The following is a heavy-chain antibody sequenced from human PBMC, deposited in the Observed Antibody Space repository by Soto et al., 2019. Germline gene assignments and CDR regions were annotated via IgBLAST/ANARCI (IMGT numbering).Heavy chain of an antibody. J-gene: IGHJ4*02. Sequence: EASVKVSCKASGYTFTTYGIHWVRQAPGQGLEWMGWINAGNGDTKYSQKFQGRVTITRDKSASTAYMELSSLRSEDTAVYYCARDLGVVVIDYWGQGALVTVSS. CDR1: GYTFTTYG. CDR3: ARDLGVVVIDY. CDR2: INAGNGDT. D-gene: IGHD3-22*01. V-gene: IGHV1-3*01.